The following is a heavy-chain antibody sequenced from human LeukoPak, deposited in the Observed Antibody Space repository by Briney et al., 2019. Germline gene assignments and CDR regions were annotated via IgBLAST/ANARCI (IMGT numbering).Heavy chain of an antibody. D-gene: IGHD3-10*01. Sequence: GGSLRLSCAASGFTFSSYSMNWVRQAPGKGLEWVSSISSSSSYIYYADSVKGRFTISRDNAKNSLYLQMNSLRAEDTAVHYCARDYYGSGSYYQAGGMDVWGQGTTVTVSS. CDR3: ARDYYGSGSYYQAGGMDV. V-gene: IGHV3-21*01. J-gene: IGHJ6*02. CDR2: ISSSSSYI. CDR1: GFTFSSYS.